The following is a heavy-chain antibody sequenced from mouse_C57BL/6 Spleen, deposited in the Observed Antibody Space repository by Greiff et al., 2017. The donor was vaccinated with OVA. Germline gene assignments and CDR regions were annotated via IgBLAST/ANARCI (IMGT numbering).Heavy chain of an antibody. V-gene: IGHV3-6*01. CDR3: AREDYGYDWNYFDY. CDR1: GYSITSGYY. Sequence: EVQLQESGPGLVKPSQSLSLTCSVTGYSITSGYYWNWIRQFPGNKLEWMGYISYDGSNNYNPSLKNRISITRDTSKNQFFLKLNSVTTEDTATYYCAREDYGYDWNYFDYWGQGTTLTVSS. J-gene: IGHJ2*01. CDR2: ISYDGSN. D-gene: IGHD2-2*01.